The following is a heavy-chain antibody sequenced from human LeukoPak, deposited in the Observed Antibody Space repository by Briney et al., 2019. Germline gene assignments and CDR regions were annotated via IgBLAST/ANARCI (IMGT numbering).Heavy chain of an antibody. V-gene: IGHV3-23*01. Sequence: PGGSLRLSCAASGFIFSSHAMSWVRQAPGKGLEWVSTITDSGGTTFYADSVKGRFTISRDNFKDTVYLQMNSLRAEDTAVYYCAKLWRGSHPRYFDHWGQGTLVTVSS. CDR1: GFIFSSHA. CDR3: AKLWRGSHPRYFDH. CDR2: ITDSGGTT. J-gene: IGHJ4*02. D-gene: IGHD1-26*01.